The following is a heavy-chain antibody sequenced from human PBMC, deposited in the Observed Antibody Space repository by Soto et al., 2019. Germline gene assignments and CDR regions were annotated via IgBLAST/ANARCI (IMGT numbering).Heavy chain of an antibody. D-gene: IGHD3-22*01. J-gene: IGHJ4*02. Sequence: LRLSCAASGFTFSSYAMHWVRQAPGKGLEWVAVISYDGSNKYYADSVKGRFTISRDNSKNTLYLQMNSLRAEDTAVYYCEVSYYYDSSVRSFDYWGQGTLVTVSS. V-gene: IGHV3-30-3*01. CDR2: ISYDGSNK. CDR1: GFTFSSYA. CDR3: EVSYYYDSSVRSFDY.